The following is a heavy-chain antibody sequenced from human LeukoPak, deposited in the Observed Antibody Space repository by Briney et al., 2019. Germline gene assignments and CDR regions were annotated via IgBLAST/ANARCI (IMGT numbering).Heavy chain of an antibody. CDR3: AREGGFYRPLDY. CDR2: IYYSGST. V-gene: IGHV4-59*11. CDR1: GGSISSHY. D-gene: IGHD3-3*01. Sequence: SETLSLTCTVSGGSISSHYWSWIRQPPGKGLEWIGYIYYSGSTNYNPSLKSRVTISVDTSKSQFSLKLSSVTAADTAVYYCAREGGFYRPLDYSGQGTLVTVSS. J-gene: IGHJ4*02.